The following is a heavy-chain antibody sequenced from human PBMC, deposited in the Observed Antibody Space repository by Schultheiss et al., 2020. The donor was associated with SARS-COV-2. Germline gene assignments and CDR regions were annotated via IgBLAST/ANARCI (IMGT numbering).Heavy chain of an antibody. Sequence: ASVKVSCKASGGTFSSYAISWVRQAPGQGLEWMGWISAYNGNTNYAQKLQGRVTMTTDTSTSTAYMELRSLRSDDTAVYYCARAYGYHYYYYYMDVWGKGTTVTVSS. J-gene: IGHJ6*03. CDR1: GGTFSSYA. V-gene: IGHV1-18*01. CDR3: ARAYGYHYYYYYMDV. CDR2: ISAYNGNT. D-gene: IGHD5-18*01.